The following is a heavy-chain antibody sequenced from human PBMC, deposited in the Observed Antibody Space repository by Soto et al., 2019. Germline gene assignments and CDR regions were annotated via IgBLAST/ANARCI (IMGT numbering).Heavy chain of an antibody. V-gene: IGHV3-21*01. CDR3: ARSITGDQAVDGAFDI. Sequence: EVQLVESGGGLVKPGGSLRLSCAASGFTFSSYSMNWVRQAPGKGLEWVSSISSSSSYIYYADSVKGRFTISRDNAKNSLYLQMNSLRAEDTAVYYCARSITGDQAVDGAFDIWGQGTMVTVSS. D-gene: IGHD7-27*01. CDR1: GFTFSSYS. J-gene: IGHJ3*02. CDR2: ISSSSSYI.